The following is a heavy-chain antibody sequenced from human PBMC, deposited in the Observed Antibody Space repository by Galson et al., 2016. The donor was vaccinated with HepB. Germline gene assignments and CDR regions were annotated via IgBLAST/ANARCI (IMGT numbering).Heavy chain of an antibody. D-gene: IGHD3-10*01. J-gene: IGHJ5*02. CDR2: INPNSGGT. Sequence: SVKVSCKASGYTFTGYYMHWVRQAPGQGFEWMGWINPNSGGTNYAQKFQGWVTMTRDTSISTAYMELSRLRSDDTAVYYCARGGRVGTMVRGVIDWFDPWGQGTLVTVSS. CDR3: ARGGRVGTMVRGVIDWFDP. V-gene: IGHV1-2*04. CDR1: GYTFTGYY.